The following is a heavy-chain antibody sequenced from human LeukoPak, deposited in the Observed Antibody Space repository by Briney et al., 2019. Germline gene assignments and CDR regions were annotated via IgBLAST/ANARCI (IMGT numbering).Heavy chain of an antibody. V-gene: IGHV1-2*04. Sequence: ASVKVSCKASGYTFTGYHMHWVRQAPGQGLEWMGRINPNSGDTNYAQKFQGWVTMTRDTSISTAYMELSRLRSDDTAVYYCARDIGTDLYDYWGQGTLVTVSS. CDR2: INPNSGDT. CDR3: ARDIGTDLYDY. D-gene: IGHD1-14*01. J-gene: IGHJ4*02. CDR1: GYTFTGYH.